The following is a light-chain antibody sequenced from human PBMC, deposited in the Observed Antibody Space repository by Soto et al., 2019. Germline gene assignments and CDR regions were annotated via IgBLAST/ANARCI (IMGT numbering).Light chain of an antibody. CDR2: AAS. V-gene: IGKV1-9*01. J-gene: IGKJ1*01. CDR3: QQLNSYTRT. Sequence: DIQLTQSPSFPSASVGDRVTITCRASQGISSYLAWYQQKPGKAPKLLIYAASTLQSGVPSRFSGSGSVTEFTLTISSLQPEDFATYYCQQLNSYTRTFGQGTKVEIK. CDR1: QGISSY.